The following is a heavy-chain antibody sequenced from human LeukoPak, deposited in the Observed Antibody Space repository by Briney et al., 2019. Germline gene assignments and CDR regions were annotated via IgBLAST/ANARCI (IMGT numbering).Heavy chain of an antibody. CDR3: AILPPSDHEGDYYYYYYMDV. D-gene: IGHD1-14*01. CDR2: ISGSGGST. CDR1: GFTLRSYA. J-gene: IGHJ6*03. V-gene: IGHV3-23*01. Sequence: GGSLRLSCAASGFTLRSYAMSWVRQAPGKGLEWVSGISGSGGSTNYADSVKGRFTISRDNSKISRDNSKNTLYLQMSSLRAEDTAVYYCAILPPSDHEGDYYYYYYMDVWGKGTTVTVSS.